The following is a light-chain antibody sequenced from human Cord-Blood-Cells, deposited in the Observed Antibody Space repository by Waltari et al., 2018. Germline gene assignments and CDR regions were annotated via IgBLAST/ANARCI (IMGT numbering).Light chain of an antibody. Sequence: QSALTQPASVSGSPGQSITISCTGTSSDVGGYNSVSWYQQHPGKAPTLMIYDVSNRPSGVSKRFSGSKSGNTASLTISGLQAEDEADYYCSSYTSSSTYVVGTGTKVTVL. CDR3: SSYTSSSTYV. CDR2: DVS. CDR1: SSDVGGYNS. V-gene: IGLV2-14*01. J-gene: IGLJ1*01.